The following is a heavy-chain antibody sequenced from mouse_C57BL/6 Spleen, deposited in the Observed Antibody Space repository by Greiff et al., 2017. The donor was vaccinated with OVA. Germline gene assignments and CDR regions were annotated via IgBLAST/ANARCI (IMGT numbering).Heavy chain of an antibody. J-gene: IGHJ4*01. CDR1: GFTFTDYY. V-gene: IGHV7-3*01. CDR3: ASPALRDYYAMDY. CDR2: IRNKANGYTT. Sequence: EVKVVESGGGLVKPGGSLSLSCAASGFTFTDYYMSWVRQPPGKALEWLGFIRNKANGYTTEYSASVKGRFTISRDNSQSILYLQMNALRAEDSATYDCASPALRDYYAMDYWGQGTSVTVSS.